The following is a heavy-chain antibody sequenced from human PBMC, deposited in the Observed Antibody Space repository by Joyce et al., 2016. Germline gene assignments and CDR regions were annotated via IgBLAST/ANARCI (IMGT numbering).Heavy chain of an antibody. D-gene: IGHD3-22*01. CDR1: GFNFSSYG. CDR3: ARSRLKFSGYYRLPDY. J-gene: IGHJ4*02. CDR2: MGFDGSHE. Sequence: QVQLVESGEGVVQPGRSLRLSCAASGFNFSSYGMHWVRQAPGKGLVWVAVMGFDGSHEYYADSVKGRFISSRDNSKNTVFLQMNSLRAEDTAVYYCARSRLKFSGYYRLPDYWGQGSLVTVSS. V-gene: IGHV3-33*01.